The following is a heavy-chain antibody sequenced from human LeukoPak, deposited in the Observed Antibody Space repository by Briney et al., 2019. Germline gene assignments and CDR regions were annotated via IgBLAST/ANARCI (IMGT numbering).Heavy chain of an antibody. CDR3: AKGRHSGYDAPDYYYYGMDV. CDR2: ISGSGATT. V-gene: IGHV3-23*01. J-gene: IGHJ6*02. Sequence: PGGSLRLSCAASGFTFNNYAMTWVRQAPGKGLEWVSAISGSGATTYYADSVKGRFTISRDSSKNTLYLEMSSLRAEDTAVYYCAKGRHSGYDAPDYYYYGMDVWGQGTTVTVSS. CDR1: GFTFNNYA. D-gene: IGHD5-12*01.